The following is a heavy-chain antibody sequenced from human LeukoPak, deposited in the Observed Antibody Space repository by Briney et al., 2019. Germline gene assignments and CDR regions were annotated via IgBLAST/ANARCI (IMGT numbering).Heavy chain of an antibody. D-gene: IGHD3-9*01. CDR3: ATKITGYYPFDN. CDR2: ISGSGGTT. V-gene: IGHV3-23*01. Sequence: GGSLRLSCAASGFTFSSYAMSWVRQAPGKGLEWVSTISGSGGTTYYADSVKGRFTISRDNSKNTLYLQMNSLRADDTAVYYCATKITGYYPFDNWGQGTLVTVSS. CDR1: GFTFSSYA. J-gene: IGHJ4*02.